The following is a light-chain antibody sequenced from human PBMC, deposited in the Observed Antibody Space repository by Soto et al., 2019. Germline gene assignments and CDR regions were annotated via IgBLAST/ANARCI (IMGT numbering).Light chain of an antibody. Sequence: QMAPSSFALSAPVRDRVTINCFSSHSLNRWLAWYQQKPGKAPKLLIYDASSLQSGVPSRFSGSGSGTEFTLTINSLQSEEFAVYYCQPYNKWPLTVDGGGK. CDR3: QPYNKWPLT. V-gene: IGKV1-5*01. J-gene: IGKJ4*01. CDR1: HSLNRW. CDR2: DAS.